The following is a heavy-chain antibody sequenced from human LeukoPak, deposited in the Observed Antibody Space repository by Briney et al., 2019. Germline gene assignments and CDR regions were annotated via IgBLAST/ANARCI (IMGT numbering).Heavy chain of an antibody. CDR1: GYTFTSYA. Sequence: GASVKVSCKASGYTFTSYAMNWVRQAPGQGLEWMGWINTNTGNRTYAQGFTGRFVFSLDTSVSTAYLQISSLKAEDTAVYYCARGRLPYYYYYGMDVWGQGTTVTVSS. CDR3: ARGRLPYYYYYGMDV. CDR2: INTNTGNR. D-gene: IGHD6-25*01. V-gene: IGHV7-4-1*02. J-gene: IGHJ6*02.